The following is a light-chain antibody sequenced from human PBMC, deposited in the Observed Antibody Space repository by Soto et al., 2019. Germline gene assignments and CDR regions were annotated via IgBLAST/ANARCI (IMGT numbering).Light chain of an antibody. CDR2: GAS. V-gene: IGKV3-15*01. CDR3: QQYNNWPWT. J-gene: IGKJ1*01. Sequence: EMVMTQSPATLSVSPGERATLSCRASQSVGSTLAWYQQKPGQAPRLLLYGASTRATGIPARFSGSGSGTEFTLTISSLQSEDFAVYSCQQYNNWPWTFGQGTKVEIK. CDR1: QSVGST.